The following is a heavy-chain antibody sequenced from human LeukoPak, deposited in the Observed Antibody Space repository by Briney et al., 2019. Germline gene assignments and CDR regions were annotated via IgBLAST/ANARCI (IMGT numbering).Heavy chain of an antibody. D-gene: IGHD5-18*01. J-gene: IGHJ4*02. CDR2: ISGDGAST. CDR1: GFTFDDYA. CDR3: AKDIFVDTAMVPLFDY. Sequence: GGSLRLSCAASGFTFDDYAMHWVRQAPGKGLEWVSLISGDGASTYYADSVKGRFTISRDNSKNSLYLQMSSLRTEDTALYYCAKDIFVDTAMVPLFDYWGQGTLVTVSS. V-gene: IGHV3-43*02.